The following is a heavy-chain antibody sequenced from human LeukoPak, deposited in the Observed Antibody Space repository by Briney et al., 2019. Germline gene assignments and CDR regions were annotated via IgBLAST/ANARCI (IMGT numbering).Heavy chain of an antibody. CDR2: ISYDGSNK. J-gene: IGHJ3*02. Sequence: PGRSLTLSCAASGFTFSSYAMHWVRQAPGKGLEWVAVISYDGSNKYYADSVKGQFTISRDNSKNTLYLQMNSLRAEDTAVYYCGGERDDAFDIWGQGTMVTVSS. V-gene: IGHV3-30-3*01. CDR3: GGERDDAFDI. CDR1: GFTFSSYA.